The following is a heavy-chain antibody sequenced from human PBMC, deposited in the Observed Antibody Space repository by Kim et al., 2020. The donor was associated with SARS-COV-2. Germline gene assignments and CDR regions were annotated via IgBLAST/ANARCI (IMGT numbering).Heavy chain of an antibody. V-gene: IGHV3-13*01. CDR1: GFTFSSYD. Sequence: GGSLRLSCAASGFTFSSYDMHWVRQATGKGLEWVSAIGTAGDTYYPGSVKGRFTISRENAKNSLYLQMNSLRAGDTAVYYCARLSGRDTAIRYGMDVWGQGTTVTVSS. D-gene: IGHD5-18*01. J-gene: IGHJ6*02. CDR3: ARLSGRDTAIRYGMDV. CDR2: IGTAGDT.